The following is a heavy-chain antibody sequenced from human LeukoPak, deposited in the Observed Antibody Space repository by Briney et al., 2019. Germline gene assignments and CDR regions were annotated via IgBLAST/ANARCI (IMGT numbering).Heavy chain of an antibody. Sequence: GGSLRLSCAASGFTFSDYYMSWIRQAPGKGLEWVSYISSSGSIIYCADSVKGRFTISRDNAKNSLYLQMNSLRAEDTAVYYCARTPPIYYDSSGYLDNWFDPWGQGTLVTVSS. V-gene: IGHV3-11*01. J-gene: IGHJ5*02. D-gene: IGHD3-22*01. CDR3: ARTPPIYYDSSGYLDNWFDP. CDR2: ISSSGSII. CDR1: GFTFSDYY.